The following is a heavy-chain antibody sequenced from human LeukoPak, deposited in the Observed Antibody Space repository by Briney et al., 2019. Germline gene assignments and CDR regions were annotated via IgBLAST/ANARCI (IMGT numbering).Heavy chain of an antibody. CDR2: ITSRSSFT. D-gene: IGHD3/OR15-3a*01. CDR3: ARDLTSAYWTPGGYYYYMDV. J-gene: IGHJ6*03. CDR1: GFSFSDYS. Sequence: GGSLRLSCVASGFSFSDYSMNWVRQTPGKGLEWISYITSRSSFTYFADSVKGRFTISRDDAKNSLYLQMNSLRVDDTAVYYCARDLTSAYWTPGGYYYYMDVWGKGTAVTVSS. V-gene: IGHV3-48*01.